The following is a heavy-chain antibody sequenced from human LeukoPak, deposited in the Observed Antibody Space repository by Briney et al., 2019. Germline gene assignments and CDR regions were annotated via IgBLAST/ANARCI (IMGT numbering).Heavy chain of an antibody. CDR1: GYTFTGYY. V-gene: IGHV1-2*06. Sequence: ASXXVSCKASGYTFTGYYMHWVRQAPGQGLEWMGRINPNSGGTNYAQKFQGRVTMTRDTSISTAYMELGRLRSDDTAVYYCARDRRYSSGTKVHYYYMDVWGKGTTVTVSS. D-gene: IGHD6-19*01. CDR3: ARDRRYSSGTKVHYYYMDV. CDR2: INPNSGGT. J-gene: IGHJ6*03.